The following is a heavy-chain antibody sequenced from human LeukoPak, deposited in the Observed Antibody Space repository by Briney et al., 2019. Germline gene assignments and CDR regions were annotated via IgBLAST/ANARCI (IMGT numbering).Heavy chain of an antibody. D-gene: IGHD2-2*02. V-gene: IGHV4-59*01. J-gene: IGHJ5*02. CDR1: GGSISSYY. Sequence: SETLSLTCTVSGGSISSYYWSWIRQPPGKGLEWIGYIYYSGSTHYNPSLKSRVTISVDTSKNQFSLKLSSVTAADTAVYYCARECSSTSCYTGRGAGNWFDPWGQGTLVTVSS. CDR2: IYYSGST. CDR3: ARECSSTSCYTGRGAGNWFDP.